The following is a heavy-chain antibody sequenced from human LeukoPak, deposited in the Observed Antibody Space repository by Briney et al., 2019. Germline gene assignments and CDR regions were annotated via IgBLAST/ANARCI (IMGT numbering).Heavy chain of an antibody. CDR3: VRGYSFGPYGMDV. Sequence: GGSLRLSCSGSGFPFSSYAMHWVRQAPGKGLEYVSAISDIGGSTYYADSVKGRFTISRDNSKNTLYLQMSSLRAEDTAVYFCVRGYSFGPYGMDVWGQGTTVTVSS. V-gene: IGHV3-64D*09. CDR1: GFPFSSYA. D-gene: IGHD2-15*01. CDR2: ISDIGGST. J-gene: IGHJ6*02.